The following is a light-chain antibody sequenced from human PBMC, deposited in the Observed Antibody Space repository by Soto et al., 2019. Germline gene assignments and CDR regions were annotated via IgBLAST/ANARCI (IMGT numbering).Light chain of an antibody. CDR3: QQLNSYPPT. J-gene: IGKJ4*01. Sequence: IQLTQSPSPLSASVGDRVTITCRASQGISSYLAWYQQKPGKAPNLLIYAASTLQRGVPSRFSGSGSGTDFTLTISRLQPEDFATYYCQQLNSYPPTFGGGTKVEIK. V-gene: IGKV1-9*01. CDR1: QGISSY. CDR2: AAS.